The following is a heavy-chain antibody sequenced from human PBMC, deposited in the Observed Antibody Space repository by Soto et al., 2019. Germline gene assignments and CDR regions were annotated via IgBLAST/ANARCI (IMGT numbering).Heavy chain of an antibody. CDR1: GGTFSSYA. Sequence: QVQLVQSGAEVKKPGSSVKVSCKASGGTFSSYAISWVRQAPGQGLEWMGGIIPIFGTANYAQKFQGRVTITANESTSKAYMGLSSLRSEDTAVYYCARAMDSSRWYGSVPGYYYYYGMDVWGQGTTVTVSS. CDR3: ARAMDSSRWYGSVPGYYYYYGMDV. CDR2: IIPIFGTA. D-gene: IGHD6-13*01. V-gene: IGHV1-69*01. J-gene: IGHJ6*02.